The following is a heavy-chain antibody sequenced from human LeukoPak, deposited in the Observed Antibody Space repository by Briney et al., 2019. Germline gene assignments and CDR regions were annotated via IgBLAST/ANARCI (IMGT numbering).Heavy chain of an antibody. J-gene: IGHJ4*02. Sequence: ASVKVSCKASGYTFTIYGITWVRQAPGQGREWMGWISAHDGTRNYALKHEDRVTMTTDTSTSTAYMELRGLRSDDTAVYYCARRSTLYSSGRFYFDYWGQGTLVTVSS. CDR2: ISAHDGTR. CDR1: GYTFTIYG. CDR3: ARRSTLYSSGRFYFDY. D-gene: IGHD6-19*01. V-gene: IGHV1-18*01.